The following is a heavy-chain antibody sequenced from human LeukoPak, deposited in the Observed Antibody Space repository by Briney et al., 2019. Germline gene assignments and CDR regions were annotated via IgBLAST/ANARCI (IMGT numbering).Heavy chain of an antibody. CDR3: ARGTVVTDYDFRSGPSPYFDY. V-gene: IGHV3-53*01. Sequence: GGSLRLSCAASGFTFSSYAMSWVRQAPGKGLEWVSVIYSGGSTYYADSVKGRFTISRDNSKNTLYLQMNSLRAEDTAVYYCARGTVVTDYDFRSGPSPYFDYWGQGTLVTVSS. CDR1: GFTFSSYA. D-gene: IGHD3-3*01. J-gene: IGHJ4*02. CDR2: IYSGGST.